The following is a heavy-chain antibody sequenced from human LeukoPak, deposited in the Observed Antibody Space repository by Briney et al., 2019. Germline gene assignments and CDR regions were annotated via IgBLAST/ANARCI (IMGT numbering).Heavy chain of an antibody. Sequence: GGSLRLSCAASGFTFSSYSMNWVRQAPGKGLEWVSSISSSSSYIYYADSVKGRFTISRDNAKNTLYLQMNSLRAEDTAVYYCARGADTAYSSDYWGQGTLVTVSS. J-gene: IGHJ4*02. V-gene: IGHV3-21*01. D-gene: IGHD5-18*01. CDR3: ARGADTAYSSDY. CDR2: ISSSSSYI. CDR1: GFTFSSYS.